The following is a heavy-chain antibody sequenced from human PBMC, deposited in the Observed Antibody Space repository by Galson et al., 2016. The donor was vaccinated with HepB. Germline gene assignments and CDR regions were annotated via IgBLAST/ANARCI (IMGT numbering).Heavy chain of an antibody. Sequence: SLRLSCAASGFTFDDYAMHWVRQAPGKGLEWVSCISWNSGDIGCADSVKGRFTISRDNAKNSLYLQMNSLRPEDTALYYCAKDYGDSGGYEYWGQGTLVTVSS. CDR3: AKDYGDSGGYEY. J-gene: IGHJ4*02. CDR1: GFTFDDYA. CDR2: ISWNSGDI. D-gene: IGHD4-17*01. V-gene: IGHV3-9*01.